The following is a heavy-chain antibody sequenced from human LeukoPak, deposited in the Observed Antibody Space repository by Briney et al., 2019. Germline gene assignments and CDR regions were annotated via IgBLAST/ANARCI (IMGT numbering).Heavy chain of an antibody. Sequence: SETLSLTCTVSGGSISSYYWSWIRQPPGKGLEWIGYIYTSGITNYNPSLKSRVTISVDTSKNQFSLKLSSVTAADTAVYYCARLTVTTAFDYWGQGTLVTVSS. CDR2: IYTSGIT. CDR1: GGSISSYY. V-gene: IGHV4-4*09. J-gene: IGHJ4*02. CDR3: ARLTVTTAFDY. D-gene: IGHD4-11*01.